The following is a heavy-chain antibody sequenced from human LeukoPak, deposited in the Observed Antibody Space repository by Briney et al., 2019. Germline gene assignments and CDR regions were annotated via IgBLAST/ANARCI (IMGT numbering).Heavy chain of an antibody. D-gene: IGHD1-1*01. CDR1: GGSFSGYY. V-gene: IGHV4-34*01. CDR2: INHSGST. J-gene: IGHJ5*02. Sequence: SETLSLTCAVYGGSFSGYYWSWIRQPPGKGLEWIGEINHSGSTNYNPSLKSRVTISVDTSKNQFSLKLSSVTAADTAVYYCARVSMHNWNDKNWFDPWGQGTLVTVSS. CDR3: ARVSMHNWNDKNWFDP.